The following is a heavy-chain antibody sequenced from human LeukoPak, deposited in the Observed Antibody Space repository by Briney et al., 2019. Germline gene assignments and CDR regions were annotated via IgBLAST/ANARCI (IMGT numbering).Heavy chain of an antibody. Sequence: GESLKISCKGSGYSFTSYWIGWVRQMPGKGLEWMGIIYPGDSDTRYSPSFQGQVTISADKSISTAYLQWSSLKASDTAMYYCARLPYSNYDYYYGMDVWGQGTAVTVSS. CDR1: GYSFTSYW. CDR3: ARLPYSNYDYYYGMDV. J-gene: IGHJ6*02. V-gene: IGHV5-51*01. CDR2: IYPGDSDT. D-gene: IGHD4-11*01.